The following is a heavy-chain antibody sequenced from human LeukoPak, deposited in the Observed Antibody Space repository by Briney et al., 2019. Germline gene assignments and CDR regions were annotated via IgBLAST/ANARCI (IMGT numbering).Heavy chain of an antibody. CDR3: ASLKTDGYFDY. J-gene: IGHJ4*02. V-gene: IGHV1-18*01. D-gene: IGHD5-24*01. CDR2: ISAYNGNT. Sequence: GASVKVSCKASSYTFTSYGISWVRQAPGQGLEWMGWISAYNGNTNYAQKFRGRVTMTTDTSTSTAYMELRSLRSDDTAVYYCASLKTDGYFDYWGQGTLVTVSS. CDR1: SYTFTSYG.